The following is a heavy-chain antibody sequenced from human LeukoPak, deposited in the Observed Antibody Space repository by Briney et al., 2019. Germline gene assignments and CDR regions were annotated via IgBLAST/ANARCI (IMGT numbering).Heavy chain of an antibody. D-gene: IGHD3-10*01. CDR1: GASINTYY. V-gene: IGHV4-59*01. CDR3: ARQRASYGSGIMDV. J-gene: IGHJ6*02. Sequence: PSETLSLTCTVSGASINTYYWSWIRQPPGKGLEWIGYIYYSGSTNYSPSLKSRVTISVDTSKNQFSLKLRSVTAADTAVYYCARQRASYGSGIMDVWGQGTTVTVSS. CDR2: IYYSGST.